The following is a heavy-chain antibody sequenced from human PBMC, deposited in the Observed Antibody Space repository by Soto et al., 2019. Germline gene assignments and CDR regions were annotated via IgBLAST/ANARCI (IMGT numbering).Heavy chain of an antibody. CDR1: GFTVKNYL. V-gene: IGHV3-53*01. Sequence: GGSLRLSCAASGFTVKNYLMNWVRQAPGKGLEWVSVIYSGGVTYYPDSVKGRFTTIRDTSKNTVYLQMNSLRADDTAMYYCARDPSTTGYYGLDVWGQGTTVTVSS. CDR3: ARDPSTTGYYGLDV. J-gene: IGHJ6*02. CDR2: IYSGGVT.